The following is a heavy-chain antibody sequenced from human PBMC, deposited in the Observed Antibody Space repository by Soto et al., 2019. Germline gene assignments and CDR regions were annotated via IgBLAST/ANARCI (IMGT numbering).Heavy chain of an antibody. CDR3: ARHGGDYEDY. CDR1: GGSFSGYY. CDR2: INHSGST. Sequence: PSETLSLTCAVYGGSFSGYYWSWIRQPPGKGLEWIGEINHSGSTNYNPSLKSRVTISVDTSKNQFSLKLSSVTAADTAVYYCARHGGDYEDYWGQGTLVTVSS. D-gene: IGHD2-21*02. V-gene: IGHV4-34*01. J-gene: IGHJ4*02.